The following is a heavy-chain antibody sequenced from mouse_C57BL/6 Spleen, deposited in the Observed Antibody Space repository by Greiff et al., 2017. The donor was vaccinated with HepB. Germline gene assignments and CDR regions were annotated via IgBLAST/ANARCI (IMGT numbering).Heavy chain of an antibody. J-gene: IGHJ1*03. D-gene: IGHD1-1*01. CDR2: IDPSDSYT. CDR1: GYTFTSYW. V-gene: IGHV1-59*01. CDR3: ARRGFDYGSSHWYFDV. Sequence: QVQLQQPGAELVRPGTSVKLSCKASGYTFTSYWMHWVKQRPGQGLEWIGVIDPSDSYTNYNQKFKGKATLTVDTSSSTAYMQLSSLTSEDSAVYYCARRGFDYGSSHWYFDVWGTGTTVTVSS.